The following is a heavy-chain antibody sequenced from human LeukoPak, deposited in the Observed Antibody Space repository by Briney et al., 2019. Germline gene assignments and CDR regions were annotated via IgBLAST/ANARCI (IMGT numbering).Heavy chain of an antibody. CDR1: GFTFSSYS. CDR2: ISSSSSYI. CDR3: ARDSRFYSSSWYGSYGMDV. Sequence: GGSLRLSCAASGFTFSSYSMNWVRQAPGKGLEWVSSISSSSSYIYYADSVKGRFTISRDNAKNSLYLQMNSLRAEDTAVYYCARDSRFYSSSWYGSYGMDVWGQGTTVTVSS. J-gene: IGHJ6*02. V-gene: IGHV3-21*01. D-gene: IGHD6-13*01.